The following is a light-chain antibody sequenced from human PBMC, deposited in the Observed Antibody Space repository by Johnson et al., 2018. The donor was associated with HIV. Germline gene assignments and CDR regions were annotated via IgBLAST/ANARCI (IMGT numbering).Light chain of an antibody. Sequence: QSVLTQPPSVSAAPGQRVTISCSGNNSNIGYNSVSWYQQVPGTAPKLLIYENKKRPSGIADRFSASKSGTSATLDITGLQTGDEADYSCGAWDSGLTAHFVFGSGTTITVL. CDR2: ENK. CDR1: NSNIGYNS. V-gene: IGLV1-51*02. CDR3: GAWDSGLTAHFV. J-gene: IGLJ1*01.